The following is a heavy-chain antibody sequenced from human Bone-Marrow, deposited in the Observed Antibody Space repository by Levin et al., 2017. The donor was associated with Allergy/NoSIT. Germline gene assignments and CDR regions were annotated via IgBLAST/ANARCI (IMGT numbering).Heavy chain of an antibody. CDR2: ISGSGGTT. CDR1: GFAFRDYA. D-gene: IGHD3-9*01. J-gene: IGHJ4*02. Sequence: GGSLRLSCAASGFAFRDYAMSWVRQAPGAGLEWVSGISGSGGTTNYADSVKGRFTISRDNSKNTVYLEMRSLRAEDTALYFCAKMALRSWTRPTPDIYFDSWGQGTLVSVSS. V-gene: IGHV3-23*01. CDR3: AKMALRSWTRPTPDIYFDS.